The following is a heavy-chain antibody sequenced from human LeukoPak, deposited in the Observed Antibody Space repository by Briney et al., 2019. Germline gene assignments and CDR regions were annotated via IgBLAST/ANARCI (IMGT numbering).Heavy chain of an antibody. D-gene: IGHD1-26*01. Sequence: ASVKVSCKASGYIFTTYGISWVRQAPGQGLEWMGWISGYNDDTNYAQKLQGRVTMTTDTSTSTAYMELRSLTSDDTAVYYCARDHGFSGGSYFDTFDIWGRGSMVTVSS. J-gene: IGHJ3*02. CDR1: GYIFTTYG. V-gene: IGHV1-18*01. CDR2: ISGYNDDT. CDR3: ARDHGFSGGSYFDTFDI.